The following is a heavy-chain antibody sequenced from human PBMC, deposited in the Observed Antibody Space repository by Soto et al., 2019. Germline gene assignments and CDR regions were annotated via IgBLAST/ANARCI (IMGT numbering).Heavy chain of an antibody. CDR2: INHSGVT. V-gene: IGHV4-34*01. Sequence: QVQLQQWGAGLLKPSGTLSLTCAVYGGSFSGYYWSWIRQPPGKGLEWIGEINHSGVTNYKPSPKRRVTISADTSKNQFSLQLKSVTAADTALYYCAIFSGSYYYAMDVWGQGSTVTVSS. CDR1: GGSFSGYY. J-gene: IGHJ6*02. CDR3: AIFSGSYYYAMDV. D-gene: IGHD6-19*01.